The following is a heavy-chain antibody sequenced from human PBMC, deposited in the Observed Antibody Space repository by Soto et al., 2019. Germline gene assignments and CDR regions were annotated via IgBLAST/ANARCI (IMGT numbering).Heavy chain of an antibody. Sequence: EVQLVESGGGLVQPGGPRDPPLPPLELPSGGITWTGVPRLPGKGREWVQYIRRSSSTINYADSVKGRFTISRDNAKNSLYLQMNSLRDEDTAVYYCARDQGYSYGPVDYWGQGTLVTVSS. V-gene: IGHV3-48*02. CDR1: ELPSGGIT. CDR2: IRRSSSTI. J-gene: IGHJ4*02. D-gene: IGHD5-18*01. CDR3: ARDQGYSYGPVDY.